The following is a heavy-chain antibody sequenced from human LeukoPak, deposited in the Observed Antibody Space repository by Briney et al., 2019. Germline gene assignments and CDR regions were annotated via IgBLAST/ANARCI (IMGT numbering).Heavy chain of an antibody. V-gene: IGHV3-23*01. D-gene: IGHD4-11*01. CDR1: GFTFSSYA. CDR2: ITNSGGTT. J-gene: IGHJ3*02. CDR3: VGDKDYAFDT. Sequence: GGSLRLSCAASGFTFSSYAMSWVRQAPGKGLEWVSAITNSGGTTYYADSVKGRFTISRDNAKNSLFLQMNSLRAEDTAVYYCVGDKDYAFDTWGQGTMVTVSS.